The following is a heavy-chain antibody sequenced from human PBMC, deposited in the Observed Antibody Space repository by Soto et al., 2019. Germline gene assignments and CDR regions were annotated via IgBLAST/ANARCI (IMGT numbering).Heavy chain of an antibody. V-gene: IGHV4-34*01. J-gene: IGHJ4*02. D-gene: IGHD6-13*01. CDR2: INHSGIT. CDR1: GGSLSGHY. Sequence: VQLQQWGAGLLKPSETLSLSCAVYGGSLSGHYWNWIRQPPGKGLEWIGEINHSGITKYNPSLKSRVTLSVDTSKNQFYLNLRSVTAADTAVYYCARGNIATAVAYWGQGTLVTVSS. CDR3: ARGNIATAVAY.